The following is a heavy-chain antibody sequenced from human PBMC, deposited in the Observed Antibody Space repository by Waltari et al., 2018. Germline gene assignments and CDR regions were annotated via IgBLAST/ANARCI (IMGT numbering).Heavy chain of an antibody. Sequence: QVQLAQSGAEVKKPGSSVQVSCTASGGTFRNYAIVWVRQVAGHGLEWVGKIDPIPGTAKYSQTFQGRVTLSADTSTNTAYMELNSLTSEDTAVYYCARILMVVGDSSGMDAWGQGTAVTVAS. CDR2: IDPIPGTA. V-gene: IGHV1-69*04. J-gene: IGHJ6*02. CDR1: GGTFRNYA. D-gene: IGHD2-15*01. CDR3: ARILMVVGDSSGMDA.